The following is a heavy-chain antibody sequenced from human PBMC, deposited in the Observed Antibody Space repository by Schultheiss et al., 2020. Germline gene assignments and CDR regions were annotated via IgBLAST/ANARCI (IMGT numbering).Heavy chain of an antibody. D-gene: IGHD4-17*01. Sequence: GGSLRLSCAASGFTFSSYGMHWVRQAPGKGLEWVAVIWYDGSNKYYADSVKGRFTISRDNSKNTLYLQMNSLRAEDTAVYYCARDCYGDYQRYYYYGMDVWGKGTTVTVSS. J-gene: IGHJ6*04. CDR2: IWYDGSNK. CDR1: GFTFSSYG. CDR3: ARDCYGDYQRYYYYGMDV. V-gene: IGHV3-33*01.